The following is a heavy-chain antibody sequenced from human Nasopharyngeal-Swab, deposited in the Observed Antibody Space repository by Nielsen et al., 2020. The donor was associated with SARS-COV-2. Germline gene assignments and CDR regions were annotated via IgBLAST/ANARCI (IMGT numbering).Heavy chain of an antibody. Sequence: ASVKVSCKASGGTFSSYAMHWVRQAPGQRLEWMGWINAGNGNTKYSQKFQGRVTITRDTSASTAYMELSSLRSEDTAVYYCARDDYYYYGMDVWGQGTTVTVSS. V-gene: IGHV1-3*01. J-gene: IGHJ6*02. CDR1: GGTFSSYA. CDR2: INAGNGNT. CDR3: ARDDYYYYGMDV.